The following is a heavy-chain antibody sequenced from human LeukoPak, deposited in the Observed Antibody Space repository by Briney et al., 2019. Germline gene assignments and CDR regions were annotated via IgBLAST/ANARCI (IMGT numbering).Heavy chain of an antibody. CDR2: ISYDGSNK. V-gene: IGHV3-30-3*01. CDR1: GFTFSSFA. CDR3: ARDPNSSAWYGEGY. Sequence: PGGSLRLSCAASGFTFSSFAMHWVRQAPGKGLEWVAVISYDGSNKYYADSVKGRFTISRDNSKNTLYLQMNSLRAEDTAVYYCARDPNSSAWYGEGYWGQGTLVTVSS. D-gene: IGHD6-19*01. J-gene: IGHJ4*02.